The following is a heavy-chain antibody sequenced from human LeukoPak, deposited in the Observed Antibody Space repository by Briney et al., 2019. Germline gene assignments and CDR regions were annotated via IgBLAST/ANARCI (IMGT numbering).Heavy chain of an antibody. CDR3: ARHLYSGYDPEYYFDY. V-gene: IGHV4-59*08. CDR2: IYYSGST. CDR1: GGSISSYY. Sequence: SETLSLTFTVSGGSISSYYWSWIRQPPGKGLEWIGYIYYSGSTNYNPSLKSRVTISVDTSKNQFSLKLSSVTAADTAVYYCARHLYSGYDPEYYFDYWGQGTLVTVSS. D-gene: IGHD5-12*01. J-gene: IGHJ4*02.